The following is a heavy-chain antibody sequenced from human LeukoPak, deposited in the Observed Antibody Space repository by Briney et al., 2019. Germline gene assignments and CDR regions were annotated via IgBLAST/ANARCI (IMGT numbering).Heavy chain of an antibody. J-gene: IGHJ4*02. CDR3: AKIYPLWQWLGTDY. CDR2: IRYDGSNK. D-gene: IGHD6-19*01. CDR1: GFTFSSYG. Sequence: PGGSLRLSCAASGFTFSSYGMHWVRQAPGKGLEWVAFIRYDGSNKYYADSVKGRFTISRDNSKNTLYLQMNSLRAEDTAVYYCAKIYPLWQWLGTDYWGQGTLVTVSS. V-gene: IGHV3-30*02.